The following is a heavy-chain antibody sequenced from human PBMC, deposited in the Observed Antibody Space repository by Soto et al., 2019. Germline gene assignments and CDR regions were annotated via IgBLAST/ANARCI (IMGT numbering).Heavy chain of an antibody. CDR3: ANRDTSMVTRYYYGMDV. J-gene: IGHJ6*02. Sequence: PGGSLRLSCAASGFTFSSYAMSWVRQAPGKGLEWVSAISGSGGSTYYADSVKGRFTISRDNSKNTLYLQMNSLRAEDTAVYYCANRDTSMVTRYYYGMDVWGQGTRVTVSS. CDR2: ISGSGGST. V-gene: IGHV3-23*01. CDR1: GFTFSSYA. D-gene: IGHD5-18*01.